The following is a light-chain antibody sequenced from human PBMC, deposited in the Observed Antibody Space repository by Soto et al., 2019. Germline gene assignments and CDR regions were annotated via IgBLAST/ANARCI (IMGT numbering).Light chain of an antibody. Sequence: EIVMTQSPATLSVSPGERVTLSCRASQSVSSNLAWYQQKPGQAPRLLIYGTSTRATGIPGRFSGSGSGTEFTLTISSLQSEDFAVYYCQQYDNWPPNTLGQGTKLEIK. CDR1: QSVSSN. CDR3: QQYDNWPPNT. V-gene: IGKV3-15*01. CDR2: GTS. J-gene: IGKJ2*01.